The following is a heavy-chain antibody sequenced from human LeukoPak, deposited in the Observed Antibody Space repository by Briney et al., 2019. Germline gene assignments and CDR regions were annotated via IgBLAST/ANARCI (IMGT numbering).Heavy chain of an antibody. V-gene: IGHV3-7*03. CDR3: AGGIVGATHGHDAFDI. CDR2: IKQDGSEK. Sequence: GGSLRLSCAASGFTFSTYWMSWVRQAPGKGLEWVANIKQDGSEKYYVDSVKGRFTISRDNAKNSLYLQMNSLRAEDTAVYYCAGGIVGATHGHDAFDIWGQGTMVTVSS. J-gene: IGHJ3*02. D-gene: IGHD1-26*01. CDR1: GFTFSTYW.